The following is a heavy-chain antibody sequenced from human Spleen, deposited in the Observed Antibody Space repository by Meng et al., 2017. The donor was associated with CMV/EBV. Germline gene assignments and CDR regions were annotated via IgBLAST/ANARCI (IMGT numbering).Heavy chain of an antibody. D-gene: IGHD2-8*01. Sequence: SSGGYYWSWIRQHPGKGLEWIGGIYYSGSTYYNPSRKSEVTISVDTCKNQYSLKLSSVTAADTAVYYCARGPLFGWTNGVCYWFDPWGQGTLVTVSS. CDR2: IYYSGST. J-gene: IGHJ5*02. CDR1: SSGGYY. CDR3: ARGPLFGWTNGVCYWFDP. V-gene: IGHV4-31*01.